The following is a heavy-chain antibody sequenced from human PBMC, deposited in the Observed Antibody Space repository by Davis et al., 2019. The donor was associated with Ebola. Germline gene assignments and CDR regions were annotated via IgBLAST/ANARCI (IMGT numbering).Heavy chain of an antibody. CDR1: GYNFRSYG. J-gene: IGHJ3*02. CDR2: ISSYNGNT. Sequence: ASVKVSCKASGYNFRSYGVSWVRQAPGQGLEWMGWISSYNGNTNYAQKFQARVTLTADTSSSTAYMELRSLRSDDAAVYYCARDKKHMVQGVMNSFDIWGQGTMVTVSS. CDR3: ARDKKHMVQGVMNSFDI. D-gene: IGHD3-10*01. V-gene: IGHV1-18*01.